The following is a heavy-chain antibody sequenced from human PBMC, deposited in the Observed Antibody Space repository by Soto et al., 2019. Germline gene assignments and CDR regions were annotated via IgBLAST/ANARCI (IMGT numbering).Heavy chain of an antibody. Sequence: QVQLQESGPGLVKPSETLSLTCTVSGGSISSYYWSWIRQPPGKGLEWIGYIYYSGRTNYNPSLKSRVTISVDTSKNQFSLKLSSVTAADTAVYYCARGYFSSTSCYIWAKWSDPWGQGTLVTVSS. CDR2: IYYSGRT. J-gene: IGHJ5*02. V-gene: IGHV4-59*01. CDR3: ARGYFSSTSCYIWAKWSDP. D-gene: IGHD2-2*02. CDR1: GGSISSYY.